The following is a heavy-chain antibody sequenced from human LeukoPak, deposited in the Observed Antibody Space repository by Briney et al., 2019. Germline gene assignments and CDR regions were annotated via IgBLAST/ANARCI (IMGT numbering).Heavy chain of an antibody. V-gene: IGHV3-23*01. CDR2: ISGSGGST. D-gene: IGHD3-9*01. J-gene: IGHJ4*02. CDR1: GFTFSSYS. Sequence: GGSLRLSCAASGFTFSSYSMNWVRQAPGKGLEWVSAISGSGGSTYYADSVKGRFTISRDNSKNTLYLQMNSLRAEDTAVYYCAKIKELRYFDWLLYYFDYWGQGTLVTVSS. CDR3: AKIKELRYFDWLLYYFDY.